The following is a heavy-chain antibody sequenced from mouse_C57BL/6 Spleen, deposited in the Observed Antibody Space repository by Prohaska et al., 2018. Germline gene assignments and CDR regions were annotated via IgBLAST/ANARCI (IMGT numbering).Heavy chain of an antibody. CDR2: IYPGDGDT. J-gene: IGHJ4*01. V-gene: IGHV1-82*01. Sequence: QVQLQQSGPELVKPGASVKISCKASGYAFSSSWMNWVKQRPGKGLEWIGRIYPGDGDTNYNGKFKGKATLNADKSSSTAYMQLSSLTSEDSAVYFCARVGGPAYAMDYWGQGTSVTVSA. CDR1: GYAFSSSW. D-gene: IGHD1-1*02. CDR3: ARVGGPAYAMDY.